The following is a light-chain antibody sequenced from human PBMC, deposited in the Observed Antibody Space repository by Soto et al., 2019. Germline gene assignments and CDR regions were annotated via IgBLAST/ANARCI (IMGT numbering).Light chain of an antibody. Sequence: QSALTQPASVSGSPGQSITISCTGTSSDVGSYNYVSWYQQYPGKAPKLMMYDVSNRPSGVSYRFSGSKSGNTASLTISGLQAEDEADYYCSSYTTRSTHVVFGGGTKLTVL. V-gene: IGLV2-14*01. CDR3: SSYTTRSTHVV. J-gene: IGLJ2*01. CDR2: DVS. CDR1: SSDVGSYNY.